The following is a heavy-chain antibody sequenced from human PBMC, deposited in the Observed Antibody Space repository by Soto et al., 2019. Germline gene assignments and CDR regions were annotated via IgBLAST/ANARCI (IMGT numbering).Heavy chain of an antibody. CDR3: AKIGSYSEPSDYYPAY. J-gene: IGHJ4*02. CDR2: ISRAGDRT. CDR1: GFTFSSSA. D-gene: IGHD3-22*01. V-gene: IGHV3-23*01. Sequence: GGSLRLSCAASGFTFSSSAMSWVRQAPGKGLDWVSAISRAGDRTYHADSVKGRFTISRDNSRNTLYLQMNSLRAEDTAVYYCAKIGSYSEPSDYYPAYWGQGTLVTVSS.